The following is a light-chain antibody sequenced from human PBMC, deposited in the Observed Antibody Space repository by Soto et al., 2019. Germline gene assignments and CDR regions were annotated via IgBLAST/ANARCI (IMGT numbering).Light chain of an antibody. CDR2: DAS. Sequence: DIQMTQSPSTLSASVGDRVTITCRASQSISSWLAWYQQKPGKAPKLLIYDASSLESGVPSRFSGSGSGTEFTLTVSSLQPADFATYYCLQDHDDSWTFGQGTRLEIK. CDR3: LQDHDDSWT. J-gene: IGKJ5*01. CDR1: QSISSW. V-gene: IGKV1-5*01.